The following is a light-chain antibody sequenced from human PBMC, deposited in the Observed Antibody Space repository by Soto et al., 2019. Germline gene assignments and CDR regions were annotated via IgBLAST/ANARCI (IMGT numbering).Light chain of an antibody. V-gene: IGKV1-5*01. CDR3: QQYDRYSPQT. J-gene: IGKJ1*01. CDR2: DSS. CDR1: QSVRNW. Sequence: DIQMTQSPSTLFASVGDRVTITCRASQSVRNWLAWYQQKPGRAPQLLIYDSSTLEPGVPSRFRGSGSGTEFTLTINGLQPDDFANYYCQQYDRYSPQTFGQGTQLDIK.